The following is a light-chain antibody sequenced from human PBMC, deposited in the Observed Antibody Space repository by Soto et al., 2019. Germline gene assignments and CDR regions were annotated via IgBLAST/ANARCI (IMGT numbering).Light chain of an antibody. Sequence: DIQMTQSPSTLSASVGDRVTITCLASQSISSWLAWYQQKPGKAPKLLIYKASSLESGVPSRFSGSGSGTEFTLTISSLQPDDFATYYCQQARAFGQGTKVEIK. J-gene: IGKJ1*01. V-gene: IGKV1-5*03. CDR3: QQARA. CDR2: KAS. CDR1: QSISSW.